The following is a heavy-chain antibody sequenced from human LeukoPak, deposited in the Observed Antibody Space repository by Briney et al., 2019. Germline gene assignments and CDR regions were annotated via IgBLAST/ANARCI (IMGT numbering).Heavy chain of an antibody. J-gene: IGHJ4*02. D-gene: IGHD4-17*01. CDR1: GFTFSSYS. Sequence: GGSLRLSCAASGFTFSSYSMNWVRQAPGRGLEWVSYISSRSSSIYYADSVKGRFTLSRDNAKNSLYLQMNSLRDEDTAVYYCARGDYGDRDLDYWGQGTLVTVSS. V-gene: IGHV3-48*02. CDR2: ISSRSSSI. CDR3: ARGDYGDRDLDY.